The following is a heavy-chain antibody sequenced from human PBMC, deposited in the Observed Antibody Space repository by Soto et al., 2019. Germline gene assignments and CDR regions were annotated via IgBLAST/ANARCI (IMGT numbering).Heavy chain of an antibody. D-gene: IGHD3-10*01. CDR2: IRGSGGIT. CDR3: ARSAIPLARGPWGGMDV. V-gene: IGHV3-23*01. J-gene: IGHJ6*02. CDR1: GFTFTTYA. Sequence: EVQLLESGGGLVQPGESQRLSCAASGFTFTTYAMTWVRQAPGKGLEWVSAIRGSGGITYYADSVKGRFTISRDNAKNTVSLQMNSLRAEDTAVYYCARSAIPLARGPWGGMDVWGQGTTVTVSS.